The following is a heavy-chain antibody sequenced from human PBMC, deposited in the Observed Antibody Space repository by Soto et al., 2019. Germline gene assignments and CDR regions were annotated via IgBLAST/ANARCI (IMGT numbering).Heavy chain of an antibody. CDR3: AKSRSGISRGYY. CDR2: ISCSGGNT. CDR1: GFTFSSSA. Sequence: EVQLLESGGGLVQPGGSLRLSCAASGFTFSSSAMSWVRQAPGKGLVWVSAISCSGGNTYYADSVKGRFTISRDISKSTLYLQVNSLRAEDTAVYYCAKSRSGISRGYYWGLGTLVTVSS. J-gene: IGHJ4*02. D-gene: IGHD3-10*01. V-gene: IGHV3-23*01.